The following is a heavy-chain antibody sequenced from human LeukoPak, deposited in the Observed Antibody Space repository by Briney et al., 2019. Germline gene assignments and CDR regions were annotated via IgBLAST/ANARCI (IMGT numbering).Heavy chain of an antibody. D-gene: IGHD2-15*01. CDR2: ISGSGGST. Sequence: GGSLRLSCAASGFTFSSYAMSWVRQAPGKGLEWVSAISGSGGSTYYADSVKGRLTISRDNAKNSLYLQMNSLRAEDTAVYYCARGAPYCSGGSCMYYFDYWGQGTLVTVSS. V-gene: IGHV3-23*01. J-gene: IGHJ4*02. CDR3: ARGAPYCSGGSCMYYFDY. CDR1: GFTFSSYA.